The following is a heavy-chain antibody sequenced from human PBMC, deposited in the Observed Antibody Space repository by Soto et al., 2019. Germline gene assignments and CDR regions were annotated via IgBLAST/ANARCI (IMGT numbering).Heavy chain of an antibody. V-gene: IGHV4-59*01. CDR2: IYSSGTT. CDR3: AREYYDFWSVTFSYYGMDV. J-gene: IGHJ6*02. D-gene: IGHD3-3*01. Sequence: WTWIRQHPGRGLEWVGNIYSSGTTNYNPSLKSRVTISIDTSKNQVSLKLNAVTAADTAVYFCAREYYDFWSVTFSYYGMDVWGQGTTVTVSS.